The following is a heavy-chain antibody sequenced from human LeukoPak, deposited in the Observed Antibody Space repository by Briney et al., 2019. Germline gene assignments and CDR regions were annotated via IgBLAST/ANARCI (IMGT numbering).Heavy chain of an antibody. CDR3: ARSIAYGISFVRGFIADY. D-gene: IGHD3-10*01. Sequence: GGSLRLSCAASGFTFGDYHVTWIRQAPGSGLEWISYINSSGSTVYYAESVKGRFTISRDNARKSLYLQMNNVRAGDTAMYCCARSIAYGISFVRGFIADYWGQGALVTVSS. V-gene: IGHV3-11*01. J-gene: IGHJ4*02. CDR2: INSSGSTV. CDR1: GFTFGDYH.